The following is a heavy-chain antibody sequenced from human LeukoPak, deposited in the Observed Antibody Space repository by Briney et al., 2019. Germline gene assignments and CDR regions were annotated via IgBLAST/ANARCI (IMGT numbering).Heavy chain of an antibody. CDR3: ARLASQSTSGLYMDV. J-gene: IGHJ6*03. CDR1: GGSISSSSYY. V-gene: IGHV4-39*01. Sequence: PSETLSLTCTVSGGSISSSSYYWGWIRQPPGKGLEWIGSIYYSGSTYYNPSLKSRVTISVDTSKNQFSLKLSSVTAADTAVYYCARLASQSTSGLYMDVWGKGTTVTISS. D-gene: IGHD5/OR15-5a*01. CDR2: IYYSGST.